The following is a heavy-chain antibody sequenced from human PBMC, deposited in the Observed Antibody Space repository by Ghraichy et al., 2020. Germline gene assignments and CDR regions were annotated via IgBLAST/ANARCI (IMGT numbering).Heavy chain of an antibody. CDR3: AKKGARSSGNWYFDL. V-gene: IGHV3-23*01. J-gene: IGHJ2*01. Sequence: GGSLRLSCAASGFTFSRYAMSWVRQAPGQGLYWVSAISGSGGSTYYADSVKGRFTISRDNSKNTLYLQMNGLRAEDTAVYYCAKKGARSSGNWYFDLWGRGTLVTVSS. CDR2: ISGSGGST. CDR1: GFTFSRYA. D-gene: IGHD6-6*01.